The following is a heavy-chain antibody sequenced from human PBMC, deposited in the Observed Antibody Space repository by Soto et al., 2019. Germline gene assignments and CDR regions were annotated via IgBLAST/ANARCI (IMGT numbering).Heavy chain of an antibody. D-gene: IGHD6-13*01. V-gene: IGHV3-33*01. CDR2: IWYDGSNK. Sequence: QVRLVESGGGVVQPGRSLRLSCAASGFTFSSYGMHWVRQARGKGLEWVAVIWYDGSNKYYADSVKGRFTISRDNSKNTLYLQMNSLRAEDTAVYYCARAVQQLVANYFDYWGQGTLVTVSS. J-gene: IGHJ4*02. CDR1: GFTFSSYG. CDR3: ARAVQQLVANYFDY.